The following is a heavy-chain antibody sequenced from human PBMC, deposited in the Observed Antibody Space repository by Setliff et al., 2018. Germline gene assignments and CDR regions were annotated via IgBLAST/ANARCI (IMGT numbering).Heavy chain of an antibody. CDR2: ISDSGDTT. CDR1: GFTFSNNA. J-gene: IGHJ4*02. D-gene: IGHD2-15*01. CDR3: TTGGNYFDY. Sequence: PGGSLRLSCVASGFTFSNNAMNWVRQAPGGGLEWVSGISDSGDTTIYADSVKGRFTISRDNAKNSLYLQMNSLRAEDTAVYYCTTGGNYFDYWGPGILVTVSS. V-gene: IGHV3-23*01.